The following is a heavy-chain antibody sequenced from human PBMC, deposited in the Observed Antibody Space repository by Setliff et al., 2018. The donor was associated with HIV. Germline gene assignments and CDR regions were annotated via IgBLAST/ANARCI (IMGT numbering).Heavy chain of an antibody. Sequence: PSETLSLTCSVSDGSISSDYWSWIRQPPGKGLEWIGYIYYSGSTYYNPSLKNRVTISVDTSKNTFSLKLSSVAAADTAVYYCAICGGDCYSLDYWGQGTLVTV. CDR2: IYYSGST. D-gene: IGHD2-21*02. V-gene: IGHV4-59*08. CDR3: AICGGDCYSLDY. CDR1: DGSISSDY. J-gene: IGHJ4*02.